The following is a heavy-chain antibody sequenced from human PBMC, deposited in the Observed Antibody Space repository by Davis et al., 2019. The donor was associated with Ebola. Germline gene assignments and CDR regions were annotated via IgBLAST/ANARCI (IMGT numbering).Heavy chain of an antibody. Sequence: SVKVSCKASGYTFTSYYMHWVRQAPGQGLEWMGGIIPIFGTANYAQKFQGRVTITADESTSTAYMELSSLRSEDTAVYYCARVRLLWFGELFTAYYYGMDVWGKGTTVTVSS. CDR3: ARVRLLWFGELFTAYYYGMDV. J-gene: IGHJ6*04. D-gene: IGHD3-10*01. CDR1: GYTFTSYY. CDR2: IIPIFGTA. V-gene: IGHV1-69*13.